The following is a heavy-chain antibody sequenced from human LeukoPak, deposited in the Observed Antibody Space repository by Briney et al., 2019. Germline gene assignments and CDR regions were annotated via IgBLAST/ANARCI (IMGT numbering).Heavy chain of an antibody. CDR2: IYYSGNT. J-gene: IGHJ4*02. CDR3: ARQGRYSDWLLYYFDY. Sequence: SETLSLTCTVSGGSVSNYYWSWIRQPPGKGLEWIGYIYYSGNTNYNPSLKSRVTISVDTSKNQFSLKLTSVTAADTAVYYCARQGRYSDWLLYYFDYWGQGALVTVSS. CDR1: GGSVSNYY. D-gene: IGHD3-9*01. V-gene: IGHV4-59*08.